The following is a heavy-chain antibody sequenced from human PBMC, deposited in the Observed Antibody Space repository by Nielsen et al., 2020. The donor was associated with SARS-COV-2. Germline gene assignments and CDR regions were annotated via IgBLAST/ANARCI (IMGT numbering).Heavy chain of an antibody. D-gene: IGHD3-3*01. CDR1: GFTFSSYW. V-gene: IGHV3-7*01. J-gene: IGHJ6*02. CDR3: AREGKIFYYYYGMDV. Sequence: GGSLRLSCAASGFTFSSYWMSWVRQAPGKGLEWVANIKQDGSEKYYVDSVKGRFTISRDNAKNSLYLQMNSLRAEDTAVYYCAREGKIFYYYYGMDVWGQGTTVTVSS. CDR2: IKQDGSEK.